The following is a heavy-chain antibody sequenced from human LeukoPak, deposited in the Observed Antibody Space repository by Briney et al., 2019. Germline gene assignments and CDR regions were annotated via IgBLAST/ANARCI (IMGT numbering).Heavy chain of an antibody. CDR2: MNPNSGNT. CDR1: GYTFTSYD. Sequence: ASVKVSCKASGYTFTSYDINWVRQATGQGLEWMGWMNPNSGNTGYAQKFQGRVTMTRNTSISTAYMELSSLRSEDTAVYYCARARQNGPKLRFLRHYYYYGMDVWGQGTTVTVSS. D-gene: IGHD3-3*01. CDR3: ARARQNGPKLRFLRHYYYYGMDV. V-gene: IGHV1-8*01. J-gene: IGHJ6*02.